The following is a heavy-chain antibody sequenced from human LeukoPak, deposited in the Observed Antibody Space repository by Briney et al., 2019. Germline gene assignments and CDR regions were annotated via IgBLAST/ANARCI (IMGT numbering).Heavy chain of an antibody. CDR2: IHPSTGNP. CDR1: GYTFTNYA. Sequence: ASVKVSCKASGYTFTNYAMNWVRQAPGRGLECMGWIHPSTGNPTYAQGFTGRFVFSLDTSVSTTYLQIRGLKAEDTAVYYCARAFQSLGGLSLPDFWGQGTLVTVSS. V-gene: IGHV7-4-1*02. J-gene: IGHJ4*02. CDR3: ARAFQSLGGLSLPDF. D-gene: IGHD3-16*02.